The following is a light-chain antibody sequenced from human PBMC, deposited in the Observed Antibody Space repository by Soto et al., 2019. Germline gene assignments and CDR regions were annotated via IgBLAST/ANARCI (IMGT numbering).Light chain of an antibody. J-gene: IGLJ1*01. CDR2: DVN. V-gene: IGLV2-14*03. Sequence: QSVLTQPASVSGSPGQSITISCTGASSDIGAYNYVSWYRQHPGKAPQLLIYDVNNRPTGLSHRFSGSKSGNTASLTISGLQSEDEADYFCTSYTGTNTLEVFGPGTKVTVL. CDR1: SSDIGAYNY. CDR3: TSYTGTNTLEV.